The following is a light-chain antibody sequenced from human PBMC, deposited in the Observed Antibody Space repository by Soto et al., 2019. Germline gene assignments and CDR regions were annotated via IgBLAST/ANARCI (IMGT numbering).Light chain of an antibody. CDR2: AAC. J-gene: IGKJ3*01. CDR3: QQSHSIPFT. Sequence: DIQMTQSPSSLSASVGDRVTITCLATQSISNSLNWYQHKPGEAPKLLMYAACTLQSGVPSRFSCGGSGTDFTLTISSLQPEDFATYFCQQSHSIPFTFGPGTKVDIE. V-gene: IGKV1-39*01. CDR1: QSISNS.